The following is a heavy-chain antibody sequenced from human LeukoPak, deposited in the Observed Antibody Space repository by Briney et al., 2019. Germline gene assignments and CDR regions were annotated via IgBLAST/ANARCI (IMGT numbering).Heavy chain of an antibody. J-gene: IGHJ4*02. CDR3: ARADSSGYSYYFDY. CDR2: IYYSGST. V-gene: IGHV4-30-4*08. Sequence: SQTLSLTCTVSVGSISSGDYYWSWIRQPPGKGLEWIGYIYYSGSTYYNPSLKSRVTISVDTSKNQFSLKLSSVTAADTAMYYCARADSSGYSYYFDYWGQGTLVTVSS. CDR1: VGSISSGDYY. D-gene: IGHD3-22*01.